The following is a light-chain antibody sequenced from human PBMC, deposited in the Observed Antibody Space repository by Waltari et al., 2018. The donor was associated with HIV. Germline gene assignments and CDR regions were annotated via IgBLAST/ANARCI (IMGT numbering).Light chain of an antibody. Sequence: DIQMTQSPSSLSASVGDRVTITCRASQGISNYLAWYQQKPGKVPKVLIYAASTLQSRVPPRFSGSGSGTDFTLTISSLQPEDVATYYCQKYNTAPWTFGQGTKVEIK. J-gene: IGKJ1*01. CDR2: AAS. CDR3: QKYNTAPWT. V-gene: IGKV1-27*01. CDR1: QGISNY.